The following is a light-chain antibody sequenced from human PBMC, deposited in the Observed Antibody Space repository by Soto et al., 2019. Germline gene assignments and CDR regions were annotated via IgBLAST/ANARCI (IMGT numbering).Light chain of an antibody. J-gene: IGKJ5*01. CDR1: QSVSSN. CDR3: QQRSNWPIT. V-gene: IGKV3-11*01. Sequence: EIVMTQSPATLSVSPGERATLSCRASQSVSSNLAWYQQKPGQAPRLLIYDASTRATGIPARFSGGGSGTDFTLTISSLEPDDFAVYYCQQRSNWPITFGQGTRLEIK. CDR2: DAS.